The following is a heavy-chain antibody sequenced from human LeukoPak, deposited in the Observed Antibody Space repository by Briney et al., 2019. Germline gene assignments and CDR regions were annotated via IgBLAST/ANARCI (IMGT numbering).Heavy chain of an antibody. Sequence: GGSLRLSCAASGFTFSSYSMNWVRQAPGKGLEWVSSISSSSSYIYYADSVKGRFTISRDNAKNSLHLQMNSLRAEDTAVYYCARGATIEEWGDYWAREPWSPSPQ. CDR1: GFTFSSYS. CDR3: ARGATIEEWGDY. J-gene: IGHJ4*02. CDR2: ISSSSSYI. V-gene: IGHV3-21*01. D-gene: IGHD5-12*01.